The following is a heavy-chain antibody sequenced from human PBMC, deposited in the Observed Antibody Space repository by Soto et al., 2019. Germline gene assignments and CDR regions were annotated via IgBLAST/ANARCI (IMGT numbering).Heavy chain of an antibody. J-gene: IGHJ4*02. D-gene: IGHD4-17*01. Sequence: GASVKATCKGSVYTFTGYYMHWVRQDPGQGLEWMGWINPNSGGTNYAQKFQGRVTMTRDTSISTAYMELSSLRVEDTAVYYCARDPRKPSVTTSIDHWGQGTQVPVSS. CDR3: ARDPRKPSVTTSIDH. CDR1: VYTFTGYY. CDR2: INPNSGGT. V-gene: IGHV1-2*02.